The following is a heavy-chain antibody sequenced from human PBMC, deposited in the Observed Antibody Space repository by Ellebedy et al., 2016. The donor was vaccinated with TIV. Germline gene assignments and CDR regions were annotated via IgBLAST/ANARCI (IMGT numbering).Heavy chain of an antibody. V-gene: IGHV3-23*01. J-gene: IGHJ1*01. Sequence: PGGSLRLSCAATGFTFSIHAMGWVLQAPGTGLEWVSSAGGSDGSTFYADSVRGRFTISRYNAKNTLYLQMNSLRAEDTAVYYCAKRGDCSANSCLLRDWGQGTLVTVSS. CDR1: GFTFSIHA. CDR2: AGGSDGST. D-gene: IGHD2-2*01. CDR3: AKRGDCSANSCLLRD.